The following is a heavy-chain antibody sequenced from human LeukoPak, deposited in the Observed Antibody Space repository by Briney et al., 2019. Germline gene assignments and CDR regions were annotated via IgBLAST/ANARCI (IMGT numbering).Heavy chain of an antibody. Sequence: GSSVKVSCKASGGTFSSYAISWVRQAPGQGLEWMGWINTNTGNPTYAQGFTGRFVFSLDTSVSTAYLQISSLKAEDTAVYYCARDHYDILTGYHGYYFDYWGQGTLVTVSS. J-gene: IGHJ4*02. D-gene: IGHD3-9*01. CDR1: GGTFSSYA. CDR3: ARDHYDILTGYHGYYFDY. V-gene: IGHV7-4-1*02. CDR2: INTNTGNP.